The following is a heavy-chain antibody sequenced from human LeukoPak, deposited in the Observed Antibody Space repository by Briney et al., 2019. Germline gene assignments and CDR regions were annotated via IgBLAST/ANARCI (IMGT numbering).Heavy chain of an antibody. CDR3: ARVSKPGWFDYYYMDV. J-gene: IGHJ6*03. Sequence: GGSLRLSCAASGFTFSSYGMHWVRQAPGKGLEWLAVVLSDGSDQYYGDSVQGRFTVSRDNSKNTLYLQMDNLRFEDTAVYYCARVSKPGWFDYYYMDVWGKGTTVIVSS. CDR2: VLSDGSDQ. CDR1: GFTFSSYG. V-gene: IGHV3-30*19. D-gene: IGHD3-10*01.